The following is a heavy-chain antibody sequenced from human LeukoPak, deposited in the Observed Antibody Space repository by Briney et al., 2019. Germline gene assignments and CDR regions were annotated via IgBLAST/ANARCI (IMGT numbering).Heavy chain of an antibody. CDR3: ARRTIAAAGTDFDY. D-gene: IGHD6-13*01. CDR2: IYYSGST. V-gene: IGHV4-59*08. J-gene: IGHJ4*02. Sequence: SETLSLTCTVSGGSISSYYWSWIRQPPGKGLEWIGYIYYSGSTNYNPSLKSRVTISVDTSKNHFSLNLASVTAADTAFYYCARRTIAAAGTDFDYWGQGTLVTVSS. CDR1: GGSISSYY.